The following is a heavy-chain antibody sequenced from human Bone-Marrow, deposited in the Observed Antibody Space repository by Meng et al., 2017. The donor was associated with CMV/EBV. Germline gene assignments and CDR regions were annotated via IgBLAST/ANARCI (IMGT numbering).Heavy chain of an antibody. V-gene: IGHV1-24*01. CDR2: FDPEDGET. CDR1: GYTLTELS. J-gene: IGHJ5*02. CDR3: ATDLAYCGGDCSPRGWFDP. D-gene: IGHD2-21*02. Sequence: QVQMVQSGAQVKEPGASVKVSCKVSGYTLTELSMHWVRQAPGKGLEWMGGFDPEDGETIYAQKFQGRVTMTEDTSTDTAYMELSSLRSEDTAVYYCATDLAYCGGDCSPRGWFDPWGQGTLVTVSS.